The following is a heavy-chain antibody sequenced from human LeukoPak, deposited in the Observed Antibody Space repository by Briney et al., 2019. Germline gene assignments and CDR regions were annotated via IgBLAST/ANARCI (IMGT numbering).Heavy chain of an antibody. CDR3: AREYYYDSSGYGHAAHEKYYYYMDV. D-gene: IGHD3-22*01. J-gene: IGHJ6*03. Sequence: PSETLSLTCTVSGGSMRSYYWSWIWQPPGKGLEWIGYIYTSGSTNYNPSLKSRVTISVDTSKNQFSLKLSSVTAADTAVYYCAREYYYDSSGYGHAAHEKYYYYMDVWGKGTTVTVSS. CDR2: IYTSGST. V-gene: IGHV4-4*09. CDR1: GGSMRSYY.